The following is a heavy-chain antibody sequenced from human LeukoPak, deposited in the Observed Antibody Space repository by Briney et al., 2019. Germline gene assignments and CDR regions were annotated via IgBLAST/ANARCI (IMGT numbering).Heavy chain of an antibody. D-gene: IGHD5-24*01. CDR2: IYHGGAT. V-gene: IGHV4-59*11. Sequence: SETLSLTCLVSGASISGHYWSWLRQPPGKGLEWIGYIYHGGATRYTSSLKSRVTMSLDTSKNNFSLKLSAVTAADTAVYYCARGNGMATFPWDSWGQGTLVTVSS. J-gene: IGHJ4*02. CDR1: GASISGHY. CDR3: ARGNGMATFPWDS.